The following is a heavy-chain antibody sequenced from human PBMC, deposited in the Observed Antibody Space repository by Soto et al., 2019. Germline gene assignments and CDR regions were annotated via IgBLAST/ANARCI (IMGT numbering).Heavy chain of an antibody. V-gene: IGHV3-64*01. CDR3: ARSSGIGSGWYADY. Sequence: GGSLRLSCAASGFTFSSYAMHWVRQAPGKGLEYVSAISSNGGSTYYANSVKGRFTISRDNSKNTLYLQMGSLRAEDMAVYYCARSSGIGSGWYADYWGQGTLVTVSS. CDR1: GFTFSSYA. CDR2: ISSNGGST. D-gene: IGHD6-19*01. J-gene: IGHJ4*02.